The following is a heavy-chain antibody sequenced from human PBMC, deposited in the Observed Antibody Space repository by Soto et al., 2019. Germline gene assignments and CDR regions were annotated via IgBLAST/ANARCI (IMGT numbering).Heavy chain of an antibody. CDR2: IWYDGSNK. CDR3: ARESEDLTSNFDY. Sequence: PVGSLSLSCAASGVTFSSYGMHWVRQDPGKGLEWVAVIWYDGSNKYYADSVKGRFTISRDNSKNSLYLEMNSLRAEDTAVYYCARESEDLTSNFDYWGQGTLVTVSS. J-gene: IGHJ4*02. V-gene: IGHV3-33*01. CDR1: GVTFSSYG.